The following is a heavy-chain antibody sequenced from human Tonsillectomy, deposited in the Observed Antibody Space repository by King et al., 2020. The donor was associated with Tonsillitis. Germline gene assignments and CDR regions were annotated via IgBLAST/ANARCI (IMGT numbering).Heavy chain of an antibody. CDR2: IYSGGST. CDR3: ARDRVAVAGTLWYFDL. J-gene: IGHJ2*01. V-gene: IGHV3-53*01. CDR1: GFTVSSNY. D-gene: IGHD6-19*01. Sequence: VQLVESGGGLIQPGGSLRLSCAASGFTVSSNYMSWVRQAPGKGLEWVSVIYSGGSTYYADSVKGRFTISRDNSKNTLYLKMNSLRAEDTAVYYCARDRVAVAGTLWYFDLLGRGTLAT.